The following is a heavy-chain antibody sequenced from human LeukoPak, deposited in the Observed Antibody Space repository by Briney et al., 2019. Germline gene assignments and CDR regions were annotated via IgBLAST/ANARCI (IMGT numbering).Heavy chain of an antibody. CDR2: INPSGGST. V-gene: IGHV1-46*01. D-gene: IGHD5-24*01. CDR1: GYTFTSYY. J-gene: IGHJ3*02. Sequence: ASVKVSCKASGYTFTSYYMHWVRQAPGQGLEWMGIINPSGGSTSYAQKFQGRVTMTRDMSTSTVYMELSSLRSEDTAVYYCAKMRREMHDQAKGGDAFDIWGQGTMVTVSS. CDR3: AKMRREMHDQAKGGDAFDI.